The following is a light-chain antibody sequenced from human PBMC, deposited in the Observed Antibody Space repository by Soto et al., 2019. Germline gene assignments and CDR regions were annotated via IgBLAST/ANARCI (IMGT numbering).Light chain of an antibody. J-gene: IGKJ1*01. CDR1: QSVGSN. CDR3: QQYGRSPWT. Sequence: EIVLTQSPDNLSVSPGESATLSCRASQSVGSNLAWYQQKPGQAPRLLMYGASHRASGIPDRFSGSGSGTDFTLTISRLEPEDFAVYYCQQYGRSPWTFGQGTKVDIK. CDR2: GAS. V-gene: IGKV3-20*01.